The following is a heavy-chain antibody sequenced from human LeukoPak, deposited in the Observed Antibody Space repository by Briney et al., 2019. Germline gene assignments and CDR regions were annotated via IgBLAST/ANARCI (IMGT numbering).Heavy chain of an antibody. CDR1: GFTLSTYA. J-gene: IGHJ4*02. D-gene: IGHD3-22*01. Sequence: GGSLRLSCAVPGFTLSTYAMTWVRQAPGKGLEWVSSIVESSGNTYYADSVKGRFTISGDNSKSTLYLQMNSLRAEDTAVYYCANPAGYFDSSGYDVDYWGQGTLVTVSS. CDR2: IVESSGNT. V-gene: IGHV3-23*01. CDR3: ANPAGYFDSSGYDVDY.